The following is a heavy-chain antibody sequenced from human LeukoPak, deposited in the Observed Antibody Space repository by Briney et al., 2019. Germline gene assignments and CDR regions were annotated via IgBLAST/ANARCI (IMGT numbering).Heavy chain of an antibody. CDR3: ATREYCGGDYYGDAFDI. Sequence: SETLSLTCTVSGGSISSYYWSWIRQPPGKGLEWIGYIYYSGSTNYNPSLKSRVTISVDTSKNQFSLKLSSVTAADTAVYYCATREYCGGDYYGDAFDIWGQGTMVTVSS. D-gene: IGHD2-21*02. CDR2: IYYSGST. V-gene: IGHV4-59*08. J-gene: IGHJ3*02. CDR1: GGSISSYY.